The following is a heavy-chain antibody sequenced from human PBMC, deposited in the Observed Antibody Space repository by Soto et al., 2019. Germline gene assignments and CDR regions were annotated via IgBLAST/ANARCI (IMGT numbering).Heavy chain of an antibody. D-gene: IGHD1-26*01. CDR3: ERDKRTTIGIVKTTNCFDP. V-gene: IGHV3-23*01. CDR2: ISGSGGST. J-gene: IGHJ5*02. CDR1: GFTVSNND. Sequence: PGGSLRLSCAASGFTVSNNDMSWVRQAPGKGLEWVSAISGSGGSTYYADSVKGRFTISRDNSKNTLYLQMNSLRAEDTAVYYCERDKRTTIGIVKTTNCFDPWGQGTLVTVSS.